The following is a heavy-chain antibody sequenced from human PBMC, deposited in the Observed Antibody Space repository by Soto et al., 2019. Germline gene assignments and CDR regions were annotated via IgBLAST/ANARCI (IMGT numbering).Heavy chain of an antibody. Sequence: QVQLQESGPGLVKPSETLSLTCTVSGGSISSYYWSWIRQPPVKGLEWIGYIYYSGSTNYNPSLKSRVTISVDTSKNQFSLKLSSVTAADTAVYYCASYDYCGNSPHFDYWGQGTLVTVSS. CDR1: GGSISSYY. V-gene: IGHV4-59*08. CDR3: ASYDYCGNSPHFDY. D-gene: IGHD4-17*01. J-gene: IGHJ4*02. CDR2: IYYSGST.